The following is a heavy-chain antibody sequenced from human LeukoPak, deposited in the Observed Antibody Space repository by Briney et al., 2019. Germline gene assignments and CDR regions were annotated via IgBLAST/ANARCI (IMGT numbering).Heavy chain of an antibody. CDR3: AAETLGIGFDF. D-gene: IGHD1-26*01. V-gene: IGHV4-61*02. CDR1: GYSISSGGYY. Sequence: SETLSLTCTVSGYSISSGGYYWSWIRQPAGKGLEWIGRIYASGSTNYNPSLASRVTISLDTSKNQFSLKLSSVTAADTAVYYCAAETLGIGFDFWGQGPLVTVSS. CDR2: IYASGST. J-gene: IGHJ4*02.